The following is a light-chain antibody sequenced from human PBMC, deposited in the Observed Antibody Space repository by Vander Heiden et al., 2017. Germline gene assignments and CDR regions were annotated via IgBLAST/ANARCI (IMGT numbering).Light chain of an antibody. Sequence: EIVMTQSPATLSVSPGERATLSCRASQSVSSNLAWYQQKPGQAPRLLIYGASTRATGIPARFSGSGSGTEFTLTISSLQSEDFAVYYCQQDNNCSCTFGQGTKMEIK. J-gene: IGKJ2*02. CDR3: QQDNNCSCT. CDR2: GAS. CDR1: QSVSSN. V-gene: IGKV3-15*01.